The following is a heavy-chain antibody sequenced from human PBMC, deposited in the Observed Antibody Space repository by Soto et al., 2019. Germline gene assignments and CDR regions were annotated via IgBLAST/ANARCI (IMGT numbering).Heavy chain of an antibody. CDR3: AKSPNSYGDFSSYYFDY. CDR2: ISGSGGST. Sequence: PGGSLRLSCAASGFTFSSYAMSWVRQAPGKGLEWVSAISGSGGSTYYADSVKGRFTISRDNSKNTLYLQMNSLRAEDTAVYYCAKSPNSYGDFSSYYFDYWGQGTLVTVSS. J-gene: IGHJ4*02. V-gene: IGHV3-23*01. CDR1: GFTFSSYA. D-gene: IGHD4-17*01.